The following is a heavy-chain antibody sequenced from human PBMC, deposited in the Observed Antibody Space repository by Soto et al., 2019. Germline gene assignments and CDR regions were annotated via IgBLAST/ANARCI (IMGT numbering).Heavy chain of an antibody. V-gene: IGHV3-30*19. D-gene: IGHD3-16*01. J-gene: IGHJ1*01. CDR1: GFTFRSYV. CDR2: TSYDGSDK. Sequence: QVQLVESGGGVVQPGTSLRVSCVGSGFTFRSYVIHWVRQAPGKGLEWVALTSYDGSDKYYGDSVRGRFTISRDNSRNTVDLQMDSLRCEATALYYCARWGATGGLDVWGQGTLVSVSS. CDR3: ARWGATGGLDV.